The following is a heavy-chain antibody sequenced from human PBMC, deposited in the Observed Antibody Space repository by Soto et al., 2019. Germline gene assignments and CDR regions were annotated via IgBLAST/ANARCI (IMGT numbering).Heavy chain of an antibody. J-gene: IGHJ6*02. D-gene: IGHD3-22*01. V-gene: IGHV3-21*01. CDR1: GFTFSTYS. CDR2: ISSSGSYI. CDR3: ARYDSSGYYWPYYYYGMDL. Sequence: EVQLVESGGGLVKPGGSLRLSCAASGFTFSTYSMNWVRQAPGKGLEWVSSISSSGSYIYYADSVKVRFTISKDNAKNSLYLQMNSLRAEDTAVYYCARYDSSGYYWPYYYYGMDLRGQGTTVTVSS.